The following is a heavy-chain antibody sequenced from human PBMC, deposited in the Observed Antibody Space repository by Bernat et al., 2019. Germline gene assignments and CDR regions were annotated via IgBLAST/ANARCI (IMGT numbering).Heavy chain of an antibody. CDR1: GGSISSGGYY. CDR2: IYYSGST. V-gene: IGHV4-31*03. CDR3: ARDSRGSYDFWSGYYPHYYYYYMDV. J-gene: IGHJ6*03. D-gene: IGHD3-3*01. Sequence: QVQLQESGPGLVKPSQTLSLTCTVSGGSISSGGYYWSWIRQHPGKGLEWIGYIYYSGSTYYNPSLKSRVTISVDTSKNQFSLKLSSVTAADTAVYYCARDSRGSYDFWSGYYPHYYYYYMDVWGKGTTVTVSS.